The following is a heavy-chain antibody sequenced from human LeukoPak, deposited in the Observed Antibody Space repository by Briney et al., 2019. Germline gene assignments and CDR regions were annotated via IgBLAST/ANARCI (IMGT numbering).Heavy chain of an antibody. Sequence: SETLSLTCTVSGGSISSSSYYWGCIRQPPGKGLEWIGSIYYRGGTLYNPSLKSRVTISVDTSKNQFSLKLSSVTAADTAVYYCARDSLWFGELFALTPRDAFDIWGQGTMVTVSS. CDR1: GGSISSSSYY. D-gene: IGHD3-10*01. CDR3: ARDSLWFGELFALTPRDAFDI. J-gene: IGHJ3*02. V-gene: IGHV4-39*07. CDR2: IYYRGGT.